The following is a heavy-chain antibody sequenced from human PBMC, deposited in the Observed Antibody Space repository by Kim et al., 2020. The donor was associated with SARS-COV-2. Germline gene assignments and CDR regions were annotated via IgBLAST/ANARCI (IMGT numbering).Heavy chain of an antibody. D-gene: IGHD3-22*01. CDR3: AKYYYDSSGSYYFDY. Sequence: DSVEGRFTISRDTAKSSLYLQMTSLRAEDTAVYYCAKYYYDSSGSYYFDYWGQGTLVTVSS. V-gene: IGHV3-7*01. J-gene: IGHJ4*02.